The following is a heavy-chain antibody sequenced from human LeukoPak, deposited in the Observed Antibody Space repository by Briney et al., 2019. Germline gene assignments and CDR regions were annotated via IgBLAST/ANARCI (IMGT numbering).Heavy chain of an antibody. CDR3: AREPSPGSHDAFDI. CDR2: IIPIFGTA. CDR1: GGTFSSYA. Sequence: GASVKVSCKASGGTFSSYAISWVRQAPGQGLEWMGGIIPIFGTANYAQRFQGRVTITADKSTSTAYMELSSLRSEDTAVYYCAREPSPGSHDAFDIWGQGTMVTVSS. J-gene: IGHJ3*02. V-gene: IGHV1-69*06. D-gene: IGHD3-10*01.